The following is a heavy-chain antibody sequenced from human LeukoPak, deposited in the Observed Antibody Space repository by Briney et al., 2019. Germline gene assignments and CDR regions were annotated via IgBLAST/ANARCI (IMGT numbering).Heavy chain of an antibody. D-gene: IGHD6-13*01. CDR2: IYYSGST. V-gene: IGHV4-39*01. J-gene: IGHJ3*02. CDR3: ARRGGAAGDTFDI. Sequence: WVRQPPGKGLEWIGSIYYSGSTYYNPSLKSRVTISVDTSKNQFSLKLSSVTAADTAVYYCARRGGAAGDTFDIWGQGTMVTVSS.